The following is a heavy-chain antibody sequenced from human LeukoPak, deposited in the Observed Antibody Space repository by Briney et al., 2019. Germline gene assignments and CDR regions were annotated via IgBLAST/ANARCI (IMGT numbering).Heavy chain of an antibody. CDR1: GGSISGYS. J-gene: IGHJ4*02. V-gene: IGHV4-4*07. CDR2: IYTSGST. D-gene: IGHD3-22*01. Sequence: PETLSLTCTVFGGSISGYSWNWIRQPAGKGLEWIGRIYTSGSTNYNPSLKSRVSMSVDTSKNQFSLRLSSVTAADTAVYYCARALAYSSGIIDYWGQGTLVTVSS. CDR3: ARALAYSSGIIDY.